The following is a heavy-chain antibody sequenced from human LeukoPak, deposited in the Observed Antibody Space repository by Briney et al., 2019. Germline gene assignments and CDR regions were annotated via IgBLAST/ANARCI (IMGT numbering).Heavy chain of an antibody. Sequence: SETLSLTCAVYGGSFSGYYWSWIRQPPGKGLEWIGEINHSGSTNYNPSLKRRGTISVDTSKNQFSLKLSYVPAADTAVYYCARGNPAMVRGVDFDYWGQGPLVTVSS. CDR3: ARGNPAMVRGVDFDY. CDR1: GGSFSGYY. D-gene: IGHD3-10*01. V-gene: IGHV4-34*01. CDR2: INHSGST. J-gene: IGHJ4*02.